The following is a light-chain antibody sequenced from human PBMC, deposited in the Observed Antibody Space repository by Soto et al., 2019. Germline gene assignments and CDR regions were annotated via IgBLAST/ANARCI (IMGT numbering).Light chain of an antibody. Sequence: VMQKSHGTMSVSPGESVTLSCRASQSISSRLFWYQRKPGQNPRLLIYGASNRATGIPDRFSGSGSGTDFTLTISRLEPEDFAVYYCQQYGSSGTVGNVSKVAIK. J-gene: IGKJ1*01. V-gene: IGKV3-20*01. CDR1: QSISSRL. CDR2: GAS. CDR3: QQYGSSGT.